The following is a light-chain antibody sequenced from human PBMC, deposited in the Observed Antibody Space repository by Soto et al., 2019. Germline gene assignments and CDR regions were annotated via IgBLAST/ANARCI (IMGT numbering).Light chain of an antibody. CDR2: GAS. J-gene: IGKJ2*01. CDR3: QQYGGSPYT. V-gene: IGKV3-20*01. Sequence: EIVLTQSPGTLSLSPGERATLSCRASQSVRSNYLAWYQQKPGQAPRLLIYGASSRATGIPDRFSGTGSGTDFTLTCSRLEPEDFAVYYCQQYGGSPYTFGQGTKLEIK. CDR1: QSVRSNY.